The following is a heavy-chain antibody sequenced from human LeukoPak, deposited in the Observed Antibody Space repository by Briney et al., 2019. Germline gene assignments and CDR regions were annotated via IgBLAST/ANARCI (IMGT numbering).Heavy chain of an antibody. CDR2: ISSSGSTI. Sequence: NPWGSLRLSCAASGFTFSDYYMSWIRQAPGKGLEWVSYISSSGSTIYYADSVKGRFTISRDNAKNSLYLQMNSLRAEDTAVYYCARAPPPGFGRELLGLYYFDYWGQGTLVTVSS. CDR1: GFTFSDYY. CDR3: ARAPPPGFGRELLGLYYFDY. V-gene: IGHV3-11*04. D-gene: IGHD1-7*01. J-gene: IGHJ4*02.